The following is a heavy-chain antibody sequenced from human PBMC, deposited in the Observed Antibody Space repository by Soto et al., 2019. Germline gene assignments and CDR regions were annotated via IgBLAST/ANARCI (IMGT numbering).Heavy chain of an antibody. J-gene: IGHJ6*02. CDR1: GGTCSSCA. CDR3: AKGRSYYYYYGVDV. CDR2: IIDSGGST. V-gene: IGHV3-23*01. Sequence: GGSLRLSCAASGGTCSSCAMGWVRQATGKGLEWVSDIIDSGGSTYYADSVKGRFTISRDNSKSTLYLQMNSLRAEDTALYYCAKGRSYYYYYGVDVWGQGTTVTVSS.